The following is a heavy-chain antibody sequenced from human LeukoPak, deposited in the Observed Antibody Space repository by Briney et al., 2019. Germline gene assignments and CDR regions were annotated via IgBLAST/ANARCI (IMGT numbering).Heavy chain of an antibody. D-gene: IGHD2-21*02. CDR2: IYYSGST. CDR1: GGSISSSSYY. CDR3: ARLYCGSDCSIDY. Sequence: SETLSLTCTVSGGSISSSSYYWGWIRQPPGKGPEWIGSIYYSGSTYYNPSLKSRVTISVDTSKNQFSLKLSSVTAADTAVYYCARLYCGSDCSIDYWGQGTLVTLSS. J-gene: IGHJ4*02. V-gene: IGHV4-39*07.